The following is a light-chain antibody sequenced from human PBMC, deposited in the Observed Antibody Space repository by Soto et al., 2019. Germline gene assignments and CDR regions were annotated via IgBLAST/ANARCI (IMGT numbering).Light chain of an antibody. CDR1: SSNIGADYD. V-gene: IGLV1-40*01. CDR3: QSYDRSLSGFV. CDR2: GDY. J-gene: IGLJ1*01. Sequence: QSVLTQPPSVSGAPGQRVTISCTGSSSNIGADYDVHWYQHLPGTAPKLLIFGDYNRPSGVPDRISGSRSGTSASLAITGLQADDEADYYCQSYDRSLSGFVFGTGTRSPS.